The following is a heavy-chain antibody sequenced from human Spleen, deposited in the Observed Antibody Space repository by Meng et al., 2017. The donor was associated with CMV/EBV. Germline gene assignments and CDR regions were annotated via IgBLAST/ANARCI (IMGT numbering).Heavy chain of an antibody. Sequence: GESLKISCAASGFTFSSYWMHWVRQAPGKGLVWVSRINSDGIGTTYADSVKGRFTISRDKAKNTLYLQMNSLRAEDTAVYYCAREEDPIGGMDVWGQGTTVTVSS. CDR1: GFTFSSYW. J-gene: IGHJ6*02. V-gene: IGHV3-74*01. CDR2: INSDGIGT. CDR3: AREEDPIGGMDV.